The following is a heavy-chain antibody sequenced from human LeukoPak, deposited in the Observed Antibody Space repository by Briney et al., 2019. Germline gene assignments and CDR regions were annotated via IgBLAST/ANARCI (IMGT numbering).Heavy chain of an antibody. J-gene: IGHJ4*02. CDR2: IYYSGST. CDR1: GGSISSFSYY. D-gene: IGHD6-25*01. CDR3: ARLDWGSRGSGSFDY. Sequence: SGTLSLTCTVSGGSISSFSYYWGWIRQPPGKGLEWIGSIYYSGSTYYDASLKSRVTISVDTSKNQFSLKLSSVTAADTAVYFCARLDWGSRGSGSFDYWGQGTLVTVSS. V-gene: IGHV4-39*01.